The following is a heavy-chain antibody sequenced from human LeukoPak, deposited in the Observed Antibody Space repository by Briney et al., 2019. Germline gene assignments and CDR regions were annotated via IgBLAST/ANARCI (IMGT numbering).Heavy chain of an antibody. Sequence: KPSQTLSLTCTVSGGSISSGDHYWNWIRQHPEKGLEWIGSIYYSGSTYYNPSLKSRVTISVGTSENQFSLKLSSVTAADTAVYYCARGIYSYGYSTFDPWGQGTLVTVSS. J-gene: IGHJ5*02. D-gene: IGHD5-18*01. CDR3: ARGIYSYGYSTFDP. CDR1: GGSISSGDHY. V-gene: IGHV4-31*03. CDR2: IYYSGST.